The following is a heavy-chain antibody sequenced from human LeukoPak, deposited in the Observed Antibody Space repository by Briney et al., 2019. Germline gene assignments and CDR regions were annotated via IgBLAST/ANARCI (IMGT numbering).Heavy chain of an antibody. CDR3: AKDTAYCSSTSCYLED. J-gene: IGHJ4*02. D-gene: IGHD2-2*01. CDR2: ISWDGGST. V-gene: IGHV3-43*01. CDR1: GFTFDDYT. Sequence: HGGSLRLSCAASGFTFDDYTMHRVRQAPGKGLEWVSLISWDGGSTYYADSVKGRFTISRDNSKNSLYLQMNSLRTEDTALYYCAKDTAYCSSTSCYLEDWGQGTLVTVSS.